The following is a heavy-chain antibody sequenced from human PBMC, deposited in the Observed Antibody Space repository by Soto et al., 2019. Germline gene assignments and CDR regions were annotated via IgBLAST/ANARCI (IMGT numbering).Heavy chain of an antibody. CDR1: GGSISSSY. CDR3: ARGEDPFFYYCFDA. CDR2: IYDTGISGYTPST. V-gene: IGHV4-59*01. Sequence: SETLSLTCTVYGGSISSSYWSWIRQPPGKGLEWIAYIYDTGISGYTPSTSYNPSLKSRVTMSVDTSKSQFSLKLTSVTAADTAVYYCARGEDPFFYYCFDAWGQGITVTVSS. J-gene: IGHJ6*02.